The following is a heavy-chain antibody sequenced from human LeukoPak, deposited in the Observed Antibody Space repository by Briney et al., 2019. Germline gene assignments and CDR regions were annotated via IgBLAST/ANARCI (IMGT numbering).Heavy chain of an antibody. CDR1: GFTFSSYW. CDR3: ARHGLQGGDAFDI. V-gene: IGHV4-39*01. Sequence: GSLRLSCAASGFTFSSYWMSWVRQPPGKGLEWIGSIYYSGSTYYNPSLKSRVTISVDTSKNQFSLKLSSVTAADTAVYYCARHGLQGGDAFDIWGQGTMVTVSS. CDR2: IYYSGST. D-gene: IGHD4-11*01. J-gene: IGHJ3*02.